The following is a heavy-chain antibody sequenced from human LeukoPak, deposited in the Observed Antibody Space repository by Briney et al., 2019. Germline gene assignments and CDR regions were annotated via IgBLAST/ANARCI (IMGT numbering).Heavy chain of an antibody. CDR2: IRYDGSDK. V-gene: IGHV3-30*02. CDR3: ARGHSGYYDY. CDR1: GFIFSDFG. Sequence: PGGSLRLSCAASGFIFSDFGMHWVRQAPGKGPEWVALIRYDGSDKYYPDSVKGRFTISRDNSRNTLYLEMNSLRPEDTAVYYCARGHSGYYDYWGQGTLVTVSS. D-gene: IGHD3-22*01. J-gene: IGHJ4*02.